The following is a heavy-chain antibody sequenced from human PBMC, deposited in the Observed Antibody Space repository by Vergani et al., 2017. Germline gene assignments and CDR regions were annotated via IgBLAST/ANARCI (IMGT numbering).Heavy chain of an antibody. V-gene: IGHV1-69*13. CDR2: IIPIFDTA. Sequence: QVQLVQSGAEVKKPGSSVKVSCKASGGTFSSYAISWVRQAPGQGLECMGRIIPIFDTANYPQKFQGRGTITADESTSTAYMEPSSLRSEDTAVYYCARDRDYYDSSGYYSSHYYGGQGTLVTVSA. CDR3: ARDRDYYDSSGYYSSHYY. J-gene: IGHJ4*02. CDR1: GGTFSSYA. D-gene: IGHD3-22*01.